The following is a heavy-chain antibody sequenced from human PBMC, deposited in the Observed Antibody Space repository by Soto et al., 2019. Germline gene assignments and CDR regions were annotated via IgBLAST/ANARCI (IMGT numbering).Heavy chain of an antibody. CDR1: GFTFSSYS. CDR2: IASRSDYI. D-gene: IGHD2-21*01. Sequence: EVQLVESGGGLVKPGESLRLSCAASGFTFSSYSMNWIRQGPGKGLEWVSSIASRSDYIFYADSERGRFTFSRYKAKNSLYLHMYSLRAVETAVFYCENSLAAHHFDFWGHGTMVSVSS. CDR3: ENSLAAHHFDF. J-gene: IGHJ3*01. V-gene: IGHV3-21*02.